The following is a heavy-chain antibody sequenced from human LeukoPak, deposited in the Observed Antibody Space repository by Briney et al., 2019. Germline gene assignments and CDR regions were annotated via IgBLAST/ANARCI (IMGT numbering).Heavy chain of an antibody. V-gene: IGHV3-7*03. J-gene: IGHJ4*02. Sequence: PGESLRLSCATSGFTFSNYSMNWVRQAPGKGLEWVANIKQDGSEKYYVDSVKGRFTISRDNSKNTLYLQMNSLRVEDTAVYYCAKGPGNWIANFDYWGQGTLVTVSS. D-gene: IGHD1-20*01. CDR1: GFTFSNYS. CDR2: IKQDGSEK. CDR3: AKGPGNWIANFDY.